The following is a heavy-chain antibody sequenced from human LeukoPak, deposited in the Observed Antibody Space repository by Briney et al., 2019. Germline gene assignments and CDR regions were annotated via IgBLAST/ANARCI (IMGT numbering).Heavy chain of an antibody. V-gene: IGHV3-30*04. J-gene: IGHJ6*03. CDR2: ISYDGSNK. CDR3: AKGSEMIVVVNFYMDV. D-gene: IGHD3-22*01. Sequence: GGSLRLSCAASGFTFSSYAMHWVRQAPGKGLEWVAVISYDGSNKYYADSVKGRFTISRDNSKNTLYLQMNSLRAEDTAVYYCAKGSEMIVVVNFYMDVWGKGTTVTVSS. CDR1: GFTFSSYA.